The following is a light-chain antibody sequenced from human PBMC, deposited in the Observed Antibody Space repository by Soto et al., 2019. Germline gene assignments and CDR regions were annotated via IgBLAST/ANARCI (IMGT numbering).Light chain of an antibody. CDR1: QNIRNY. CDR3: QQTYSTPLYT. Sequence: DIQVTQSPSSLSASVGDRVTITCRASQNIRNYLNWYQQKPGKAPNLLIYAASTLQSGVPSRFSGSGSETDFTLTISSLQPEDFATYFCQQTYSTPLYTFGQGTKLEIK. J-gene: IGKJ2*01. CDR2: AAS. V-gene: IGKV1-39*01.